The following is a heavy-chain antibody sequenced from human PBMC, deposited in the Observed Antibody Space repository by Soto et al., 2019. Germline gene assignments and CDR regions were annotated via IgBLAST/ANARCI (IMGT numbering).Heavy chain of an antibody. D-gene: IGHD6-19*01. CDR1: GYNFIDYD. V-gene: IGHV1-8*01. Sequence: QVQLVQSGAEVKKPGASVKVSCKASGYNFIDYDINWVRQSTGQGLEWMGWMTPNTGNTGYAQKFQGRVISTRDTSIGTAYMELSSLNSDDTAVYYCARNPYISGRFDPWGQGTLLTVSS. CDR2: MTPNTGNT. CDR3: ARNPYISGRFDP. J-gene: IGHJ5*02.